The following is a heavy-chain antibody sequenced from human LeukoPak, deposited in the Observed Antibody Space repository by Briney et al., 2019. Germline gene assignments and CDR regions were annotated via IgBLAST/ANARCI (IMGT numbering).Heavy chain of an antibody. CDR2: ISTTSGNI. V-gene: IGHV3-21*01. CDR3: ARRAPSHDFDD. J-gene: IGHJ4*02. Sequence: GGSLRLSCAASGFTFSSYSMNWARQAPGKGLEWVAAISTTSGNIYYADSVKGRFTISRDNAKNSLYLQMNSLRVEDTALYYCARRAPSHDFDDWGQGTLVTVSS. CDR1: GFTFSSYS.